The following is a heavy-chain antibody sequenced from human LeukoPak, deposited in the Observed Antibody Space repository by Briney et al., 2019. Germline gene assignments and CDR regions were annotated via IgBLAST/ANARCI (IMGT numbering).Heavy chain of an antibody. Sequence: GGSLRLSCAASVFTLRTNSMNWVRQAPGKGLEWVSYISSSSSHTNYADSVKGRFTISRDNAKNSLYLQMNSLRAEDTAVYYCARTNLGSGWRFDYWGQGTLVTVSS. CDR3: ARTNLGSGWRFDY. D-gene: IGHD6-19*01. J-gene: IGHJ4*02. CDR2: ISSSSSHT. V-gene: IGHV3-21*05. CDR1: VFTLRTNS.